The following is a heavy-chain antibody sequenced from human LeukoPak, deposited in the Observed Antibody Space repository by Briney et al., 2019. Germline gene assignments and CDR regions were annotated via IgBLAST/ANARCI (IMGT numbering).Heavy chain of an antibody. J-gene: IGHJ4*02. V-gene: IGHV4-4*07. D-gene: IGHD2-2*01. CDR1: GGSISSYY. CDR2: IHTSGYT. CDR3: ARESPSKYVFDY. Sequence: PSETLSLTCTVSGGSISSYYWSWFRQPAGKGLEWIGRIHTSGYTNYNPSLKSRVTVSRDTSKNQFSLEMSSVTAADTAVYYCARESPSKYVFDYWGQGILVTVSS.